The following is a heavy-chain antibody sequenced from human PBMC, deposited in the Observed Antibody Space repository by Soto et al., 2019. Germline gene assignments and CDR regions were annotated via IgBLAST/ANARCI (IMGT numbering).Heavy chain of an antibody. V-gene: IGHV3-11*01. D-gene: IGHD2-8*01. CDR1: GFIFSDYY. J-gene: IGHJ5*02. CDR3: ARGVAHENGETAGDGFDP. Sequence: QVQLVESGGGLVKPGGSLRLSCAASGFIFSDYYMSWIRQAPGKGLEWVSYISSRGNAISYADSVKGRFTISRDTAKHSLNLQMNNMRADDAAVYYCARGVAHENGETAGDGFDPWGQGTLVTVSS. CDR2: ISSRGNAI.